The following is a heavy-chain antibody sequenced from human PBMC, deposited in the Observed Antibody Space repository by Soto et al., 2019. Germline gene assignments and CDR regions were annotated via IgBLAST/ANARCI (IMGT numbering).Heavy chain of an antibody. J-gene: IGHJ6*02. D-gene: IGHD2-8*01. CDR1: GGTFSSYA. Sequence: GAPVEVSCKGSGGTFSSYAISWVRQAPGQGLEGMGGIIPIFGTANYAQKFQGRVTITADESTSTAYMELSSLRSEDTAVYYCARNHCTNGVCSGIDSYYGMDVWGQGTTVTVSS. CDR3: ARNHCTNGVCSGIDSYYGMDV. CDR2: IIPIFGTA. V-gene: IGHV1-69*13.